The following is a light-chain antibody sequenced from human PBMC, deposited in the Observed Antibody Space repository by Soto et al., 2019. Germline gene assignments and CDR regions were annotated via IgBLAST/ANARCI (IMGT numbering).Light chain of an antibody. V-gene: IGLV8-61*01. CDR3: ALFMGNGISV. Sequence: QAVVTQESSFSVSPGGTVTLTCGLISGSVSSAHNPNWYQQTPGQAPRTLIYSTSTRSSGVPDRFSGSILGNKAALTITWAQADDESDYYCALFMGNGISVFGTGTKLTVL. J-gene: IGLJ1*01. CDR1: SGSVSSAHN. CDR2: STS.